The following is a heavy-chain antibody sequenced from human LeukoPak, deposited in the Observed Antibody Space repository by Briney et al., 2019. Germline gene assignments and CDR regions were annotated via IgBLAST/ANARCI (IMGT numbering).Heavy chain of an antibody. D-gene: IGHD5-18*01. Sequence: ASLKLSCAASGYTFTGYYIHWVRQAPGQGFEWMGWIHPNSGATGYAQNFQGRVTMTRDTSISTAYMDLSRLRSDDTAVYYCARNTAPGYGLDVWGQGTPVTVSS. V-gene: IGHV1-2*02. CDR2: IHPNSGAT. J-gene: IGHJ6*02. CDR1: GYTFTGYY. CDR3: ARNTAPGYGLDV.